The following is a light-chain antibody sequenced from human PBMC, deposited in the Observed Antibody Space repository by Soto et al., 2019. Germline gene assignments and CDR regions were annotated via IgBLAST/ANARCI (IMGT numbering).Light chain of an antibody. J-gene: IGLJ2*01. CDR1: SSNIGVNT. CDR3: ASWDDSLNGVV. Sequence: QSVVTQPPSASGTPGQGVTISCSGSSSNIGVNTVNWYQQLPGTAPKLLIYSNNLRPSGVPDRFSGSKSGTSASLAISGRQSEDEADYHCASWDDSLNGVVFGGGTKVTVL. V-gene: IGLV1-44*01. CDR2: SNN.